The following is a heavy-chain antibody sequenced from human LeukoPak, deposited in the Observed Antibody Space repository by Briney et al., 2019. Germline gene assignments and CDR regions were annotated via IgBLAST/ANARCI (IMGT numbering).Heavy chain of an antibody. J-gene: IGHJ4*02. CDR1: GGSVSSGSYY. CDR3: ARTGYSSSWYYFDY. CDR2: IYYSGST. Sequence: PSETLSLTCTVSGGSVSSGSYYWSWIRQPPGKGLEWIGYIYYSGSTIYNPSLKSRVTISVDTSKNQFSLKLSSVTAADTAVYYCARTGYSSSWYYFDYWGQGTLVTASS. D-gene: IGHD6-13*01. V-gene: IGHV4-61*01.